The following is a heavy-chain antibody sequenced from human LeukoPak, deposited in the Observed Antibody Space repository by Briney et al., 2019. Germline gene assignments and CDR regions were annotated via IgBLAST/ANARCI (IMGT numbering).Heavy chain of an antibody. J-gene: IGHJ4*02. V-gene: IGHV3-53*01. CDR1: GFTIDSNY. Sequence: GGSLRLSCAASGFTIDSNYLSWVRQAPGKGLEWVSTIYTGGNTYYAASVKGRFTISRDFSKNTVFLHMNSLRAEDTAMYYCARGDDSGYYDYFDYWGQGALVTVSS. D-gene: IGHD3-22*01. CDR3: ARGDDSGYYDYFDY. CDR2: IYTGGNT.